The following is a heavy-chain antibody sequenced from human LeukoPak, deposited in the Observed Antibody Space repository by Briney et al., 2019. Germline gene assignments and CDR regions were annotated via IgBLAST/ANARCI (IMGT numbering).Heavy chain of an antibody. D-gene: IGHD3-10*01. Sequence: GGSLRLSCAASGFTFSTFAMIWVRQPPGKGLEWVSSIFPSGGEIHYADSVRGRFTISRDNAMNTLYLQMNSLRAEDTAVYYCARDFRGVDYWGQGTLVTVSS. CDR1: GFTFSTFA. V-gene: IGHV3-23*01. CDR3: ARDFRGVDY. CDR2: IFPSGGEI. J-gene: IGHJ4*02.